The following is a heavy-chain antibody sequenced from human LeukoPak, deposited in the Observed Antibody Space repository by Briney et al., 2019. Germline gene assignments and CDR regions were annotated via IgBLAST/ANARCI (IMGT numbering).Heavy chain of an antibody. Sequence: GGSLRLSCAASGFTFSSYGMHWVRQAPGKGLEWVAVIWYDGSNKYYADSVKGRFTISRDNSKNTLYLQMDSLRAEDTAVYYCAKGELAFDYWGQGTLVTVSS. CDR1: GFTFSSYG. CDR2: IWYDGSNK. CDR3: AKGELAFDY. D-gene: IGHD1-26*01. V-gene: IGHV3-33*06. J-gene: IGHJ4*02.